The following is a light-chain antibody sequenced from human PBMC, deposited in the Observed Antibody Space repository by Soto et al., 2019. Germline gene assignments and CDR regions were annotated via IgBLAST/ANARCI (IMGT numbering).Light chain of an antibody. Sequence: DIQITQSPSSLSASGGDRVTITCRASQSITIYLNWYQQKPGEAPNLLIFGASTLQSGVPSRFSGSGCGTEFTLTISSLQPDDFATYYCQQYNSYSFGKGTTGDIK. J-gene: IGKJ1*01. CDR1: QSITIY. V-gene: IGKV1-5*01. CDR3: QQYNSYS. CDR2: GAS.